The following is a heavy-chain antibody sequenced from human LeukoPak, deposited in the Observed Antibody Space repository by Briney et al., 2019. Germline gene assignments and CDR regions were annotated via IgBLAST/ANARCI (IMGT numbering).Heavy chain of an antibody. D-gene: IGHD2-8*01. CDR1: GFTFSTYW. Sequence: PGRSLRLSCGASGFTFSTYWMSWLRQAPGKGLEWVANINQDGSEKYYVDSVKGRFTISRDNAKNSLYLHMNSLRAEDTATYYCARDRVWTVLYWGQGILVTVSS. V-gene: IGHV3-7*01. CDR3: ARDRVWTVLY. CDR2: INQDGSEK. J-gene: IGHJ4*02.